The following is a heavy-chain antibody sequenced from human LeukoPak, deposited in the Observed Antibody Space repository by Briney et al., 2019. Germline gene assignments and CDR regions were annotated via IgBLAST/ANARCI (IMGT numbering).Heavy chain of an antibody. Sequence: ASVKVSCKASGYTFTSYCIHWVRQAPGQGLEWMGIINPSGGTTSYAQKFQGRVTMTRDTSTSTVYMELSSLRSEDTAVYYCARDSSGYDYAPVDYWGQGTLVTVSS. CDR2: INPSGGTT. V-gene: IGHV1-46*01. CDR1: GYTFTSYC. D-gene: IGHD5-12*01. CDR3: ARDSSGYDYAPVDY. J-gene: IGHJ4*02.